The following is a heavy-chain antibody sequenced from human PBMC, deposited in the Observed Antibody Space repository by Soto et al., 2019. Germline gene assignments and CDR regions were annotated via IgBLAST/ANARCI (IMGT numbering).Heavy chain of an antibody. Sequence: EGELVESGGDLVQPGGSLRLSCAASAFTFNRYWMYWVRQAPGKGLVWVSRINSDGSITNYADSVKGRFTISRDNAKNTVYLQMNSLRAEDTAVYYCASVYPGYWGQGTLVTVSS. V-gene: IGHV3-74*01. J-gene: IGHJ4*02. CDR3: ASVYPGY. D-gene: IGHD1-20*01. CDR1: AFTFNRYW. CDR2: INSDGSIT.